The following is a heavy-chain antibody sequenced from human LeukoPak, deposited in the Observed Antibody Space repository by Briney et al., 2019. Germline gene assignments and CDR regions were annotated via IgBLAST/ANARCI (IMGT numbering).Heavy chain of an antibody. V-gene: IGHV4-59*01. CDR2: IYYSGST. Sequence: SETLSLTCTVSGGSISSYYWSWIRQPPGKGLEWIGHIYYSGSTNYNPSLKSRVTISVDTSKNQSSLKLSSVTAADTGVYYCARALGAIDDYSGQGTLVTVSS. D-gene: IGHD1-26*01. CDR3: ARALGAIDDY. CDR1: GGSISSYY. J-gene: IGHJ4*02.